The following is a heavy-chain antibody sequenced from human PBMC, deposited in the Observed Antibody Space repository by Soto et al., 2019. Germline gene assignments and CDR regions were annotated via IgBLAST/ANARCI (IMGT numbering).Heavy chain of an antibody. CDR2: SYYSGTT. V-gene: IGHV4-39*01. CDR3: TRRYKSTANNYDP. D-gene: IGHD1-1*01. J-gene: IGHJ5*02. CDR1: GVSSSSGYYF. Sequence: ETLSRTCAVSGVSSSSGYYFWRCLREPPGKGLEWIGSSYYSGTTYFNPSLKSRATISVDTSKNQSSLRLTSLTAADTALYYCTRRYKSTANNYDP.